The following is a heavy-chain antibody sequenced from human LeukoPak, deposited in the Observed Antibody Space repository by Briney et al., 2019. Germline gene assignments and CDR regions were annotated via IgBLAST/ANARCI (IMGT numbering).Heavy chain of an antibody. J-gene: IGHJ4*02. Sequence: PSETLSLTCTVSGGSISSYYWSWIRQPPGKGLEWIGYIYYSGSANYNPSLKSRVTISVDTSKNQFSLKLSSVTAADTAVYYCARARELLPNFDYWGQGTLVAVSS. CDR3: ARARELLPNFDY. CDR2: IYYSGSA. CDR1: GGSISSYY. V-gene: IGHV4-59*01. D-gene: IGHD1-26*01.